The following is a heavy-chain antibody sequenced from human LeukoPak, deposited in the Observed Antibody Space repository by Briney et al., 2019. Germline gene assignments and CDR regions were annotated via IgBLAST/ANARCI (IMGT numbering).Heavy chain of an antibody. CDR2: VDYSGHT. CDR1: GDSKRSSNDY. V-gene: IGHV4-39*02. D-gene: IGHD2-21*01. J-gene: IGHJ3*01. Sequence: PSETLSLTCSVSGDSKRSSNDYWAWIRQPPGKGLEWIGSVDYSGHTYYNPSLKSRVNISVDTSKKHFSLRLSSVTVADTALYFCARESRSITLVVIIINAFAVWGQRRMVTVSS. CDR3: ARESRSITLVVIIINAFAV.